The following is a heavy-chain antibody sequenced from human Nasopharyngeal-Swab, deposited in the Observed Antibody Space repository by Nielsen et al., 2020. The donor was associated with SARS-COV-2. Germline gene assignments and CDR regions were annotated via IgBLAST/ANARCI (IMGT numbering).Heavy chain of an antibody. Sequence: GEALKISCKVSGYSFSSYWNGWVRQMPGKGLEWMGIIFPHDSDTRYSPSFQGQVTISADKSINTAYLQWSSLKASDTAMYYCARYCSSANCYYDYWGQGTLVTVSP. J-gene: IGHJ4*02. CDR2: IFPHDSDT. V-gene: IGHV5-51*01. CDR3: ARYCSSANCYYDY. D-gene: IGHD2-2*01. CDR1: GYSFSSYW.